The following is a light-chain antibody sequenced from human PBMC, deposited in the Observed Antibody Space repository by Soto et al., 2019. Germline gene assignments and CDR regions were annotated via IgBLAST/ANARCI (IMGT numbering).Light chain of an antibody. V-gene: IGLV1-47*01. CDR3: QSYDSSLSGVV. J-gene: IGLJ3*02. Sequence: QAVVTQPPSASGTPGQRVTISCSGSNSNIGNKYVYWYQQLPGTAPKLLMYRNNHRPSGVPDRFSGSKSGTSASLAISGLRSEDEADYHCQSYDSSLSGVVFGGGTKLTVL. CDR2: RNN. CDR1: NSNIGNKY.